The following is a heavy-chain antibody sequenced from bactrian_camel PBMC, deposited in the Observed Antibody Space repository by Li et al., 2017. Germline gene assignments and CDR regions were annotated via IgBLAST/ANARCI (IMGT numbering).Heavy chain of an antibody. CDR2: MHTSGGST. J-gene: IGHJ4*01. CDR1: KYTHSSRC. V-gene: IGHV3S1*01. Sequence: HVQLVESGGGSVQTGGSLRLSCEVSKYTHSSRCMGWFRQTPGKEREGVASMHTSGGSTTYADSVKGRFTISRDNAKNTLYLQLNSLKTEDTALYYCAKDLWGSTYWGQGTQVTVS. D-gene: IGHD5*01. CDR3: AKDLWGSTY.